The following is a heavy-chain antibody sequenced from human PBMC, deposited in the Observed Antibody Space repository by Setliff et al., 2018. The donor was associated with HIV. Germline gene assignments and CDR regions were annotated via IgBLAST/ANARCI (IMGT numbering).Heavy chain of an antibody. J-gene: IGHJ4*02. CDR3: ATGPVCYHD. Sequence: PSETLSLTCAVYGGSLTGYFWTWIRQSPGKGLEWIGYITYSGSAYYNPSLKSRVTISIDTSNNQISLRLSSVTAADTAVYYCATGPVCYHDWGQGTLVTVSS. D-gene: IGHD2-8*01. CDR1: GGSLTGYF. CDR2: ITYSGSA. V-gene: IGHV4-34*01.